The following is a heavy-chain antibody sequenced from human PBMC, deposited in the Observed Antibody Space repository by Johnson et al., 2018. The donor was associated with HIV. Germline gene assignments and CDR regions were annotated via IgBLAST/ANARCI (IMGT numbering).Heavy chain of an antibody. Sequence: QVQLVESGGGVVQPGRSLRLSCAASGFTFSSYAMHWVRQAPGKGLEWVAVISYDGGNKYYADSVTGRFTISRDNSKNTLYLQMNSLRAEDTAVYYCARDPYGSGPYVAFDIWGQGTMVTVSS. CDR2: ISYDGGNK. CDR3: ARDPYGSGPYVAFDI. CDR1: GFTFSSYA. D-gene: IGHD3-10*01. J-gene: IGHJ3*02. V-gene: IGHV3-30*04.